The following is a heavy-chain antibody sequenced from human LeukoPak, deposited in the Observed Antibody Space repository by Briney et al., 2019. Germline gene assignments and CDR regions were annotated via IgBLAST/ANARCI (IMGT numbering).Heavy chain of an antibody. J-gene: IGHJ3*02. CDR1: GFTFSSYA. CDR2: ISGSGGST. V-gene: IGHV3-23*01. CDR3: AKIIVGATGAFDI. D-gene: IGHD1-26*01. Sequence: GGSLRLSCAASGFTFSSYAMSWVRQAPGKGLEWVSAISGSGGSTYYADSVKGRSTISRDNSKNTLYLQMNSLRAEDTAVYYCAKIIVGATGAFDIWGQGTMVTVSS.